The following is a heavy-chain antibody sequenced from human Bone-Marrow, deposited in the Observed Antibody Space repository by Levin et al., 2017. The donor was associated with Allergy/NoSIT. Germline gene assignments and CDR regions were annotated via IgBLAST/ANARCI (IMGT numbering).Heavy chain of an antibody. D-gene: IGHD2-15*01. V-gene: IGHV4-30-4*01. Sequence: SETLSLTCTVSGDSMSSGDDYWSWIRQPPGKGLEWIGYIYYSGSTYYHPSLNSRVIMSVDTSKTHFSLKLGSATAADTAGYYCARCSGGTCYSGVESWGQGTLVTVSS. J-gene: IGHJ5*02. CDR2: IYYSGST. CDR1: GDSMSSGDDY. CDR3: ARCSGGTCYSGVES.